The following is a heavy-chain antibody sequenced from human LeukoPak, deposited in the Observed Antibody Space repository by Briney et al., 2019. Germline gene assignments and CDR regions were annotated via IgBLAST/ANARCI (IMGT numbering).Heavy chain of an antibody. D-gene: IGHD3-10*01. V-gene: IGHV3-7*03. CDR3: ARDLLTMVRGPMDV. CDR1: GFTFSSYW. CDR2: IKQDGSEK. Sequence: GGSLRPSCAASGFTFSSYWMSWVRQAPGKGLEWVANIKQDGSEKYYVDSVKGRFTISRDNAKNSLYLQMNSLRAEDTAVYYCARDLLTMVRGPMDVWGQGTTVTVSS. J-gene: IGHJ6*02.